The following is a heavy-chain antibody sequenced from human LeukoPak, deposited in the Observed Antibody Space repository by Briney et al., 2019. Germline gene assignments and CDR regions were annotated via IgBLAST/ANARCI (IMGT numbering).Heavy chain of an antibody. CDR3: AKDRGSGYSPFDY. D-gene: IGHD3-3*01. CDR2: ISGSGGST. V-gene: IGHV3-23*01. CDR1: GFTFSSYA. Sequence: GGSLRLSCAASGFTFSSYAMSWVRQAPGKGLEWVSAISGSGGSTYYADSVKGRFTISRDNSKNTLYLPMNSLRAEDTAVYYCAKDRGSGYSPFDYWGQGTLVTVSS. J-gene: IGHJ4*02.